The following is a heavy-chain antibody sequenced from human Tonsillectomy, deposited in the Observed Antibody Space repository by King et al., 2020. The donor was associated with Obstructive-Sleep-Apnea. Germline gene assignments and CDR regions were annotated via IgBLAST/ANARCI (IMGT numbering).Heavy chain of an antibody. Sequence: LQLQESGPGLVKPSETLSLTCTVSGGSISSSSYYWGWIRQPPGKGLEWIGSIYYRVSTYYNPSLKSRVTISVDTSKNQFSLKLTSLTAADTAVYYCARASDSSSWYRYYFDYWGQGTLVTVSS. CDR3: ARASDSSSWYRYYFDY. J-gene: IGHJ4*02. D-gene: IGHD6-13*01. CDR2: IYYRVST. V-gene: IGHV4-39*07. CDR1: GGSISSSSYY.